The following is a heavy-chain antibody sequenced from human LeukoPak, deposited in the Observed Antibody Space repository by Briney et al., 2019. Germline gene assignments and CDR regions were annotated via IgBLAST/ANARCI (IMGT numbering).Heavy chain of an antibody. CDR3: ARELRTGDYGDYDYYYYGMDV. CDR1: GFTFSSYG. D-gene: IGHD4-17*01. Sequence: GGSLRLSCAASGFTFSSYGMHWVRQAPGKGLEWVAVISYDGSNKYYADSVKGRFTISRDNSKNTLYLQMNSLRAEDTAVYYCARELRTGDYGDYDYYYYGMDVWGQGTTVTVSS. CDR2: ISYDGSNK. V-gene: IGHV3-30*03. J-gene: IGHJ6*02.